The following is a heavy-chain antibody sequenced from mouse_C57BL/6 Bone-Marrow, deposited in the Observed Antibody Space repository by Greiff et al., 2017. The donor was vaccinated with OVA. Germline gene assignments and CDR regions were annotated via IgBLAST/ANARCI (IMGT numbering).Heavy chain of an antibody. J-gene: IGHJ2*01. V-gene: IGHV6-6*01. Sequence: EVMLVESGGGLVQPGGSMKLSCAASGFTFSDAWMDWVRQSPEKGLEWVAEIRNKANNHATYYAESVKGRFTISRDDSKSSVYLQMNSLRAEDTGIYYCTRRNYYGSSPYYFDYWGQGTTLTVSS. CDR1: GFTFSDAW. CDR2: IRNKANNHAT. CDR3: TRRNYYGSSPYYFDY. D-gene: IGHD1-1*01.